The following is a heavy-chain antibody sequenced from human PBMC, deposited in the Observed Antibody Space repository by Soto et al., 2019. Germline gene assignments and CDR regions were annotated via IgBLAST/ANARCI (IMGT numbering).Heavy chain of an antibody. V-gene: IGHV3-15*07. Sequence: EVQLVESGGGLVKPGGSLRLSCAASGFSFSNAWMNWVRQAPGNGLEWVGRIKSITDGGTTDYAAPVKGRFTISRDDSKNTLYLQMYSLKTEDTAVYYCTTGVQWLRDLDDYWGQGTLVTVSS. J-gene: IGHJ4*02. CDR3: TTGVQWLRDLDDY. CDR2: IKSITDGGTT. D-gene: IGHD5-12*01. CDR1: GFSFSNAW.